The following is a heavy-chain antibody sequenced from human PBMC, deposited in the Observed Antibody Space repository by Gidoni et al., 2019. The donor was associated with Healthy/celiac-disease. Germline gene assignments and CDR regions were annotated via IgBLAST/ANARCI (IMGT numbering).Heavy chain of an antibody. CDR3: ARDPSKDFDWFPLYYYYYGMDV. J-gene: IGHJ6*02. CDR1: GYTFTSYY. CDR2: INPSGGST. D-gene: IGHD3-9*01. V-gene: IGHV1-46*01. Sequence: QVQLVQSGAEVKKPGASVKVSCKASGYTFTSYYMHWVRQAPGQGLEWMGIINPSGGSTSYAQKFQGRVTMTRDTSTSTVYMELSRLRSEDTAVYYCARDPSKDFDWFPLYYYYYGMDVWGQGTTVTVSS.